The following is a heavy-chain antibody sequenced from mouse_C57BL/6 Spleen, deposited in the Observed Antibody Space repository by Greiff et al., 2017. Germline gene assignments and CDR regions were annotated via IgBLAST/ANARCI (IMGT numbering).Heavy chain of an antibody. CDR2: IDPSDSYT. Sequence: QVQLQQPGAELVMPGASVKLSCKASGYTFTSYWMHWVKQRPGQGLEWIGEIDPSDSYTNYNQKFKGKSTLTVDKSSCTAYMQLSSLTSEDSAVYYCASYGYDADYWGQGTTLTVSS. CDR3: ASYGYDADY. J-gene: IGHJ2*01. CDR1: GYTFTSYW. V-gene: IGHV1-69*01. D-gene: IGHD2-2*01.